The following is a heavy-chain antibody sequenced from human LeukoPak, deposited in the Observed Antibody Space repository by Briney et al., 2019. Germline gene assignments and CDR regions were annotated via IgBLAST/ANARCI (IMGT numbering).Heavy chain of an antibody. CDR3: ARGLGYSSGGSCYRGFDI. CDR1: GFTVSSNY. CDR2: IYSGGST. J-gene: IGHJ3*02. D-gene: IGHD2-15*01. Sequence: GGSLRLSCAASGFTVSSNYMSWVRQAPGKGLEWVSVIYSGGSTYYADSVKGRFTISRDNSKNTLYLQMNSLRAEDTAVYYCARGLGYSSGGSCYRGFDIWGQGTMVTVSS. V-gene: IGHV3-66*02.